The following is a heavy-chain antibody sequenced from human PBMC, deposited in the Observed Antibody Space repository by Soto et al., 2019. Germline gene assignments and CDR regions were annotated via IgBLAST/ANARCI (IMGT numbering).Heavy chain of an antibody. D-gene: IGHD1-26*01. CDR2: IYYSGSP. J-gene: IGHJ6*02. V-gene: IGHV4-59*12. Sequence: PSETLSLTCAVSGGSISTYSWSWIRQPPGKGLEWIGYIYYSGSPNYHPSLKSRVTISADTSKNQFSLKLSSVTAADTAVYYCARARTGELLTYYYYYGMDVWGQGTTVTVSS. CDR3: ARARTGELLTYYYYYGMDV. CDR1: GGSISTYS.